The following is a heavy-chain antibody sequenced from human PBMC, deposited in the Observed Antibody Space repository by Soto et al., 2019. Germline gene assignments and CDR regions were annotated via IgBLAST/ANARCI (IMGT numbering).Heavy chain of an antibody. J-gene: IGHJ6*02. CDR1: GFTFSSYG. CDR2: ISYDGSNK. D-gene: IGHD2-2*01. CDR3: AKDRAVPAAISDYYYYGMDV. V-gene: IGHV3-30*18. Sequence: PGGSLRLSCAASGFTFSSYGMHWVRQAPGKGLEWVAVISYDGSNKYYADSVKGRFTISRDNSKNTLYLQMNSLRAEDTAVYYCAKDRAVPAAISDYYYYGMDVWGQGXTVTVSS.